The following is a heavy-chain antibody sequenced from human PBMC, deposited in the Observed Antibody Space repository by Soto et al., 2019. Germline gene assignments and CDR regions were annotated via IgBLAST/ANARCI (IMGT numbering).Heavy chain of an antibody. J-gene: IGHJ5*02. CDR3: ARELATVVTGWFDP. CDR1: GGTFSSYA. CDR2: IIPIFGTA. Sequence: GASVKVSCKASGGTFSSYAISWVRQAPGQGLEWMGGIIPIFGTADYAQKFQGRVTITADESTSTAYMELSSLRSEDTAVYYCARELATVVTGWFDPWGQGTXVTVSS. V-gene: IGHV1-69*13. D-gene: IGHD4-17*01.